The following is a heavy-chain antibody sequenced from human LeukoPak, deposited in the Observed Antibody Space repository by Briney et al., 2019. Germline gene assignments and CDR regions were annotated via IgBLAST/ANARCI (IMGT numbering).Heavy chain of an antibody. CDR3: ARASGRGQYYYDSSGYYADY. D-gene: IGHD3-22*01. J-gene: IGHJ4*02. Sequence: SETLSLTCTVSGGSISSGGYYWSWIRQPPGKGLEWIGYIYHCGSTYYNPSLKSRVTISVDTSKNQFSLKLSSVTAADTAVYYCARASGRGQYYYDSSGYYADYWGQGTLVTVSS. CDR2: IYHCGST. V-gene: IGHV4-30-2*05. CDR1: GGSISSGGYY.